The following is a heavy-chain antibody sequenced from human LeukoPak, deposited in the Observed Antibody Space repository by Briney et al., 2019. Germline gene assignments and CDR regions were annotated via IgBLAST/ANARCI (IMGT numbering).Heavy chain of an antibody. CDR3: ARLTTYEHYYGSGSYSNYFDY. CDR1: GYTFTSYG. V-gene: IGHV1-18*01. D-gene: IGHD3-10*01. J-gene: IGHJ4*02. CDR2: ISAYNGNT. Sequence: ASVKVSCKASGYTFTSYGISWVRQAPGQGLEWMGWISAYNGNTNYAQKLQGRVTMTTDTSTSTAYMELRSLRSDDTAVYYCARLTTYEHYYGSGSYSNYFDYWGQGTLVTVSS.